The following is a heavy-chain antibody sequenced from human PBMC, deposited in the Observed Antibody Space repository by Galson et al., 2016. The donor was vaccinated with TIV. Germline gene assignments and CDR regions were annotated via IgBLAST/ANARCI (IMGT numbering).Heavy chain of an antibody. V-gene: IGHV3-7*01. J-gene: IGHJ4*02. CDR1: GFTFSSYW. D-gene: IGHD6-13*01. CDR3: ARDFPPGYGSSFNDY. Sequence: SLRLSCAASGFTFSSYWMSWVRQAPGKGLEWVANIKQDGSEKYYVDSVKGRFTISRDNAKNSLFLQMKSLRAEDRAVYYCARDFPPGYGSSFNDYWGQGTLVTVSS. CDR2: IKQDGSEK.